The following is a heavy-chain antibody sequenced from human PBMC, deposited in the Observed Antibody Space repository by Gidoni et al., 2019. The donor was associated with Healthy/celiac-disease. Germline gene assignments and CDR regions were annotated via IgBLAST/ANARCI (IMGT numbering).Heavy chain of an antibody. CDR3: ARARSYRSLGYYYGMDV. D-gene: IGHD6-6*01. CDR1: GGSISSYY. V-gene: IGHV4-59*01. J-gene: IGHJ6*04. Sequence: QVQLQESGPGLVKPSETLSLTCTVPGGSISSYYWSWIRQPPGKGLEWIGYIYYSGSTNYNPSLKSRVTISVDTSKNQFSLKLSSVTAADTAVYYCARARSYRSLGYYYGMDVWGKGTTVTVSS. CDR2: IYYSGST.